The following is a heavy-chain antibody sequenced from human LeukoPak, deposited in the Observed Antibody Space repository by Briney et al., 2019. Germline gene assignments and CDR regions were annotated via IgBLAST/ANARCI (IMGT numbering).Heavy chain of an antibody. Sequence: GGSLRLSCAASGFIFNSYAMTWVRQAPGKGLEFVSSIRGTGGTTYYADSVKGRFTISRDNSKSTVHLQMNSLRAEDTAVYYCAKSVSWCSWYFDYWGQGTLVTVSS. CDR1: GFIFNSYA. CDR3: AKSVSWCSWYFDY. J-gene: IGHJ4*02. D-gene: IGHD4/OR15-4a*01. V-gene: IGHV3-23*01. CDR2: IRGTGGTT.